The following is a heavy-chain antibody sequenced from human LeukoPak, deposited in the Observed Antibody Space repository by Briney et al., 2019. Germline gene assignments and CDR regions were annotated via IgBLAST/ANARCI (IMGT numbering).Heavy chain of an antibody. CDR2: IKSKTDGGTT. J-gene: IGHJ1*01. Sequence: GGSLRLSCAASGFTFSNAWMSWVRQAPGKGLEWVGRIKSKTDGGTTDFAAPVKGRFTISRDDSKNTLYLQINSLRTEDTAVYYCTTGIWDYGDSLSFYWDQGTLVTVSS. CDR1: GFTFSNAW. D-gene: IGHD4-17*01. V-gene: IGHV3-15*01. CDR3: TTGIWDYGDSLSFY.